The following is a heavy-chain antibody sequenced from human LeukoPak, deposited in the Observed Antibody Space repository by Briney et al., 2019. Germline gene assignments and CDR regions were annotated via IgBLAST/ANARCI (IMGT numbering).Heavy chain of an antibody. V-gene: IGHV3-23*01. D-gene: IGHD3-22*01. J-gene: IGHJ4*02. Sequence: GGSLRLSCAASGFTFSSYAMSWVRQAPGKGLEWVSSISGSGGSPYYADSVKGRFTISRNNSKNMVYLQMNSLRAEDTAVYYCARDWGLSPDYYDSSGPAEGADYWGQGTLVTVSS. CDR3: ARDWGLSPDYYDSSGPAEGADY. CDR2: ISGSGGSP. CDR1: GFTFSSYA.